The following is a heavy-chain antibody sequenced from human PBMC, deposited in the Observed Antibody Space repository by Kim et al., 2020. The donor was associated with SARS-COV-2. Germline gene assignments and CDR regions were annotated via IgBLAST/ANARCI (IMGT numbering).Heavy chain of an antibody. V-gene: IGHV1-69*13. CDR3: ASSHRRGYGMDV. Sequence: SVKVSCKASGGTFSSYAISWVRQAPGQGLEWMGGIIPIFGTANYAQKFQGRVTITADESTSTAYMELSSLRSEDTAVYYCASSHRRGYGMDVWGQGTTVTVSS. CDR1: GGTFSSYA. J-gene: IGHJ6*02. D-gene: IGHD3-10*01. CDR2: IIPIFGTA.